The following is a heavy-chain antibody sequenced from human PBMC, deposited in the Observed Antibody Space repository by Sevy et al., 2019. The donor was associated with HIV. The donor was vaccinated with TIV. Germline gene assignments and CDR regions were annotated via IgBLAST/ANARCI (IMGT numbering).Heavy chain of an antibody. V-gene: IGHV1-2*02. Sequence: ASVKVSCKASGYYFTSYYVHWVRQAPGQGLEWMGWINPNGGGTNIGQKFHGRVTMSRDTSITTAYMELIRLRSNDTGVYYCARSVYGSGTYLNDYWGQRTLVTVSS. CDR1: GYYFTSYY. J-gene: IGHJ4*02. D-gene: IGHD3-10*01. CDR3: ARSVYGSGTYLNDY. CDR2: INPNGGGT.